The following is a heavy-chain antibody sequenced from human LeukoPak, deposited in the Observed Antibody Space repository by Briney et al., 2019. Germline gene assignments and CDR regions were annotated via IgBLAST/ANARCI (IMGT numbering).Heavy chain of an antibody. J-gene: IGHJ4*02. CDR3: ASSYGGNSRYYFDY. Sequence: SETLSLTCTVSGGSISSYYWSWLRQPPGKGLEWLGYIYYSGSTNYNPSLKSRVTISVDTSRKQFSLKMSPMTDEDTAVYYCASSYGGNSRYYFDYWGQGTLVTVSS. V-gene: IGHV4-59*12. D-gene: IGHD4-23*01. CDR1: GGSISSYY. CDR2: IYYSGST.